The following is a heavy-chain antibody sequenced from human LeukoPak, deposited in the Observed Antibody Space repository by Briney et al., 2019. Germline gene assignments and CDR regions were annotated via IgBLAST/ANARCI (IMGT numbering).Heavy chain of an antibody. D-gene: IGHD6-19*01. CDR1: GFTFNVYS. V-gene: IGHV3-48*01. Sequence: GGSLRLSCAASGFTFNVYSMNWVRQAPGKGLEWVSFISSSLDSNIYYADSVKGRFTISRDNAKNSLYLQMNSLRAEDTAVYYCARERYSSGWYEGGYYMDVWGKGTTVTVSS. J-gene: IGHJ6*03. CDR2: ISSSLDSNI. CDR3: ARERYSSGWYEGGYYMDV.